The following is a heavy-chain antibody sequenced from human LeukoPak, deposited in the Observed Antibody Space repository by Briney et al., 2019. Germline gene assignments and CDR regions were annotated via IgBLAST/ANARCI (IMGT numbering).Heavy chain of an antibody. CDR2: INHSGST. D-gene: IGHD3-10*01. Sequence: SETLSLTCAVYGGSFSGYYWSWIRQPPGKGLEWIGEINHSGSTNYNPSLKSRVTISVDTSKTQFSLKLSSVTAADTAVYYCARKSVGSYFDYWGQGTLVTVSS. J-gene: IGHJ4*02. CDR1: GGSFSGYY. V-gene: IGHV4-34*01. CDR3: ARKSVGSYFDY.